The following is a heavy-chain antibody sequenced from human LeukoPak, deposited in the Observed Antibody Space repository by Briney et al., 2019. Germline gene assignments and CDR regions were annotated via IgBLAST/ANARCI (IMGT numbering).Heavy chain of an antibody. Sequence: SVKVSCKASGGTFSSYAISWVRQAPGQGLEWMGGIIPIFGTANYAQKFQGRVTITADKSTSTAYMELSSLRSEDTAVYYCARESLDYYDSSGYMGDYWGQGTLVTVSS. CDR2: IIPIFGTA. J-gene: IGHJ4*02. D-gene: IGHD3-22*01. CDR1: GGTFSSYA. CDR3: ARESLDYYDSSGYMGDY. V-gene: IGHV1-69*06.